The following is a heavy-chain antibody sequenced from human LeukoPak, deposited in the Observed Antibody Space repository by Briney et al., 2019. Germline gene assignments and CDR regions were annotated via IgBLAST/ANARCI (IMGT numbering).Heavy chain of an antibody. CDR3: ARQEGITGTTKWFDP. CDR1: GYSFSSYW. CDR2: IHPDDSDT. V-gene: IGHV5-51*01. Sequence: GESLKISCKGSGYSFSSYWIAWVRQMPGEGLEWMGIIHPDDSDTRYSPSFQGQVTISADKSIRTAYLQWSSLKASDSAMYYCARQEGITGTTKWFDPWGQGTLVTVSS. D-gene: IGHD1-7*01. J-gene: IGHJ5*02.